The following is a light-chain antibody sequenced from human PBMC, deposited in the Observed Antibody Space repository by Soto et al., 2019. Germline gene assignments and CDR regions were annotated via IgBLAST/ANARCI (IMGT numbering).Light chain of an antibody. V-gene: IGKV3-20*01. CDR3: RQGGSSPGT. Sequence: EIVLTQSPGTLSLSPGERATLSCRASQSVSSTYLAWYQQKPGQAPRLLIYGASSRATGIPDRFSGSGSGKDFPPPISRLEPEVLAVFYCRQGGSSPGTFGKGTK. CDR2: GAS. CDR1: QSVSSTY. J-gene: IGKJ1*01.